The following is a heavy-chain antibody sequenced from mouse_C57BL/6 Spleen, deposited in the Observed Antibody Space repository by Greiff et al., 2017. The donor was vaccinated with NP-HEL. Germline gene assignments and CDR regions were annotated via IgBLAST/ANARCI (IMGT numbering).Heavy chain of an antibody. CDR3: AREAMIGYYAMDY. V-gene: IGHV1-39*01. D-gene: IGHD2-4*01. CDR1: GYSFTDYN. Sequence: VHVKQSGPELVKPGASVKISCKASGYSFTDYNMNWVQQSNGKSLEWIGLINPNYGTTSSTQKFTGKATLSVDPASSTSDMQLNSLTSEDAAVYYCAREAMIGYYAMDYWGQGTSVTVSS. CDR2: INPNYGTT. J-gene: IGHJ4*01.